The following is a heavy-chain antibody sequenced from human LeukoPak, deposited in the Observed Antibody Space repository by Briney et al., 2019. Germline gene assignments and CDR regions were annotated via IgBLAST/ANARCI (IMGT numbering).Heavy chain of an antibody. CDR2: ISSNGGST. D-gene: IGHD5-18*01. CDR3: ARDLNTDHLRRGYSYGYPLDAFDI. CDR1: GFTFSSYA. V-gene: IGHV3-64*01. Sequence: PGGSLRLSCAASGFTFSSYAMHWVRQAPGKGLEYVSAISSNGGSTYYANSVKGRFTISRDNSKNTLYLQMGSLRAEDMAVYYCARDLNTDHLRRGYSYGYPLDAFDIWGQGTMVTVSS. J-gene: IGHJ3*02.